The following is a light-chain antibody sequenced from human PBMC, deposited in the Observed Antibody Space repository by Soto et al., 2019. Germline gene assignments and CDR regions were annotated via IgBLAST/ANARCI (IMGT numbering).Light chain of an antibody. CDR3: LHYDVWPVT. Sequence: EIVLTQSPATLSAFPGDRVTLSCRASQALNTRLAWYQHKPGQAPRLLFFAASTRATGVPARFSGSGSGTEFTLTISSLQPEDFAVYFCLHYDVWPVTFGQGTKVDIK. CDR1: QALNTR. J-gene: IGKJ1*01. CDR2: AAS. V-gene: IGKV3-15*01.